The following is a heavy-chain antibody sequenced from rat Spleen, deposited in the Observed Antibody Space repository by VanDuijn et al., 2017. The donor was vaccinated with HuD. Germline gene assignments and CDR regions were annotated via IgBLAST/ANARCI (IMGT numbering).Heavy chain of an antibody. CDR1: GFSLTSYN. Sequence: QVQLKESGPGLVQPSQTLSLTCTVSGFSLTSYNVHWVRQPTGKGLEWMGLRWPGGSTDYNSALKSRLSISRDTSKSQVFLNMNSRQTEDIDTYYWARKGDYYSGVYFDYWGQGVMVTVSS. CDR3: ARKGDYYSGVYFDY. J-gene: IGHJ2*01. V-gene: IGHV2-30*01. CDR2: RWPGGST. D-gene: IGHD1-1*01.